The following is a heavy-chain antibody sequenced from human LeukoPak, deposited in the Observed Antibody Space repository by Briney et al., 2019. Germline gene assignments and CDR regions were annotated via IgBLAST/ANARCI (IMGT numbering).Heavy chain of an antibody. V-gene: IGHV3-21*01. CDR2: ISSGSSYI. Sequence: GGSLRLYCAASGFTFSNYNMNWVRQAPGKGLEWVSSISSGSSYIYYADSVKGRFTISRDNAKNSLSLQMNSLRVEDTAVYYCARAGAYHYDASGDYPREFDSWGLGILVTVSS. CDR1: GFTFSNYN. J-gene: IGHJ4*02. D-gene: IGHD3-22*01. CDR3: ARAGAYHYDASGDYPREFDS.